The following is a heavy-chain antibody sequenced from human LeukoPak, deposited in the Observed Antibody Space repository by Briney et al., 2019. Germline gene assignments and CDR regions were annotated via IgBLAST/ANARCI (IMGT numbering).Heavy chain of an antibody. D-gene: IGHD3-22*01. V-gene: IGHV3-33*01. CDR3: ARDTSYHNYESSGYYIDY. Sequence: GRSLRLSCAASGFTFSSNGLHWGRQGPGKGQELEWVVWYYGSNKYYEDSVKGRFTISIDNSKNPLYLQMSTLRAEDTAVYYCARDTSYHNYESSGYYIDYWGQGTLVTVSS. J-gene: IGHJ4*02. CDR1: GFTFSSNG. CDR2: VWYYGSNK.